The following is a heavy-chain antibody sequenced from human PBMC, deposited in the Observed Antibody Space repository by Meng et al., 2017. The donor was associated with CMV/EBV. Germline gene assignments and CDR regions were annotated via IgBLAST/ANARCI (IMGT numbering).Heavy chain of an antibody. D-gene: IGHD2-2*01. Sequence: PGGSIRSYYWSWIRQPAGKGLEWIGRIYSSGGTNYKSSLKSRVTMSVDTSRNQFSLKLSSVTAADTAVYYCARTDCSSTSCYLNYWGQGTLVTVSS. V-gene: IGHV4-4*07. CDR2: IYSSGGT. CDR3: ARTDCSSTSCYLNY. CDR1: GGSIRSYY. J-gene: IGHJ4*02.